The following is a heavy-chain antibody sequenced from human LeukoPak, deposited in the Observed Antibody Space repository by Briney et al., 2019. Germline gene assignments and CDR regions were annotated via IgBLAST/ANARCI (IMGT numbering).Heavy chain of an antibody. CDR1: GGSFSGYY. CDR3: ARDVVAAAGTWDY. Sequence: PSETLSLTCAVYGGSFSGYYWSWIRQPPGKGLEWIGEINHSGSTNYNPSLKSRVTMSVDTSKNQLSLKLSSVTAADTAVYYCARDVVAAAGTWDYWGQGTLVTVSS. D-gene: IGHD6-13*01. V-gene: IGHV4-34*01. CDR2: INHSGST. J-gene: IGHJ4*02.